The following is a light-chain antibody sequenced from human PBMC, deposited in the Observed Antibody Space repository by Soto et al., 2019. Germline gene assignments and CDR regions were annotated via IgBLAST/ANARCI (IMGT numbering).Light chain of an antibody. Sequence: HLVLTQSPSASASLGASVKLTFTLSSGHSSYAIAWHQKQPGKGPRYLMDLNNDGSHTKGDGIPDRFSGSSSGAERYLIISSLQSEDEADYYCQTWGNGFQVFGGGTKLTVL. CDR1: SGHSSYA. CDR2: LNNDGSH. J-gene: IGLJ2*01. V-gene: IGLV4-69*01. CDR3: QTWGNGFQV.